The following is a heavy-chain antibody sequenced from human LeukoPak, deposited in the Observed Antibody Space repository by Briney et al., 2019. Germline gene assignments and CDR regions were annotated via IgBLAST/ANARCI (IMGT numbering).Heavy chain of an antibody. D-gene: IGHD5-18*01. CDR2: ISSSSSYI. J-gene: IGHJ4*02. CDR1: GFTFGSYS. Sequence: GGSLRLSCAASGFTFGSYSMNWVRQAPGKGLEWVSSISSSSSYIYYADSVKGRFTISRDNAKNSLYLQMNSLRAEDTAVYYCARGGYSYGGTFYWGQGTLVTVSS. CDR3: ARGGYSYGGTFY. V-gene: IGHV3-21*01.